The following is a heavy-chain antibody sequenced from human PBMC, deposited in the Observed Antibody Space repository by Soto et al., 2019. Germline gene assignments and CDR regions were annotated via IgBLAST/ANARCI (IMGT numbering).Heavy chain of an antibody. D-gene: IGHD5-12*01. V-gene: IGHV4-61*01. CDR2: IYYSGST. CDR1: GVSVSRGSDY. Sequence: SETLCLTCPASGVSVSRGSDYWSWLRQPPGKGLEWIGYIYYSGSTNYNPSLKSRVTISVDTSKNQFSLKLSSVTAADTAVYYCARVGYELPFDYWGQGTLVNVSS. CDR3: ARVGYELPFDY. J-gene: IGHJ4*02.